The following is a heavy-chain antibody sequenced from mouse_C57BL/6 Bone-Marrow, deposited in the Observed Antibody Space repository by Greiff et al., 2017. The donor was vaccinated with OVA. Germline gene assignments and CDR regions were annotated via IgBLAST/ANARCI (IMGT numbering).Heavy chain of an antibody. D-gene: IGHD1-1*01. CDR3: AALTAVMPSFAY. Sequence: QVQLKQPGAELVKPGASVKMSCKASGYTFTSYWITWVKQRPGQGLEWIGDIYPGSGSTNYNEKFKSKATLTVDTSSSTAYMPLSSLTSEDSAVYYCAALTAVMPSFAYWGQGTLVTVSA. J-gene: IGHJ3*01. CDR2: IYPGSGST. V-gene: IGHV1-55*01. CDR1: GYTFTSYW.